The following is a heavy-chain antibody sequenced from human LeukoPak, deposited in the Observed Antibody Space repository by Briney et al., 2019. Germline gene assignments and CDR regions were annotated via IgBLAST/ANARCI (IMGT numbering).Heavy chain of an antibody. V-gene: IGHV3-15*01. CDR2: IKANKDGGTT. D-gene: IGHD3-10*01. J-gene: IGHJ4*02. CDR1: VFTFSDAW. Sequence: GGSLRLSCSPSVFTFSDAWMTWVRQAPGKGLEWVGRIKANKDGGTTESAAPVKGRITISRDDSKNMVYLQMNGLKIEATAVYYCATEYFGAFNFWGQGSLVTVSS. CDR3: ATEYFGAFNF.